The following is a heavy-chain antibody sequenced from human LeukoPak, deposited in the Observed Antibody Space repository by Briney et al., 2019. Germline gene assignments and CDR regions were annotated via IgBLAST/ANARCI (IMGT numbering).Heavy chain of an antibody. J-gene: IGHJ6*03. CDR2: INPNSGGT. CDR3: ARGYLVYYMDV. V-gene: IGHV1-2*06. Sequence: ASMQVSCKASGYTFTGYYMHWVRQAPGQGLEWMGRINPNSGGTNYAQKFQGRATMTRDTSISTAYMELSRLRSDDTAVYYCARGYLVYYMDVWGKGTTVTVSS. CDR1: GYTFTGYY. D-gene: IGHD1-1*01.